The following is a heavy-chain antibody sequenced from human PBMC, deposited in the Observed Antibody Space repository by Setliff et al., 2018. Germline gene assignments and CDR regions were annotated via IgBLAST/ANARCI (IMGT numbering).Heavy chain of an antibody. V-gene: IGHV3-7*01. J-gene: IGHJ4*02. CDR1: GFTYNNDW. CDR2: INPDGSEK. D-gene: IGHD3-10*01. CDR3: FGAGTCSY. Sequence: GGSLRLSCGASGFTYNNDWVSWVRQAPGKGLEWLASINPDGSEKYYVDSVKGRFTISRDNAKDSLSLQMNSLRTEDTAVYYCFGAGTCSYWGQGTQVTVSS.